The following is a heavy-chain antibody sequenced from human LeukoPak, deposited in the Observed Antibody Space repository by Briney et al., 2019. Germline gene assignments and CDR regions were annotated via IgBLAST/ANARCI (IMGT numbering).Heavy chain of an antibody. CDR2: INHSGST. V-gene: IGHV4-34*01. J-gene: IGHJ4*02. CDR1: GGPFSGYY. D-gene: IGHD3-3*01. CDR3: ARERRRELRFLEWLPDYFDY. Sequence: SETLSLTCAVYGGPFSGYYWSWIRQPPGKGLEWIGEINHSGSTNYNPSLKSRVTISVDTSKNQFSLKLSSVTAADTVVYYCARERRRELRFLEWLPDYFDYWGQGTLGTVSS.